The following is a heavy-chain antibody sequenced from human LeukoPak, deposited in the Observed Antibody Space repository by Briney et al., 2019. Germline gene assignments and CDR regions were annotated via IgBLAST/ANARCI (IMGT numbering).Heavy chain of an antibody. V-gene: IGHV1-8*01. Sequence: ASVKVSRKASGYAFTSYDINWVRQATGQGLEWMGWMNPNSGNTGYAQKFQGRVTMTRNTSISTAYMELSSLRSEDTAVYYCARSPSRERKWIQLWSPNFDYWGQGTLVTVSS. CDR2: MNPNSGNT. J-gene: IGHJ4*02. CDR3: ARSPSRERKWIQLWSPNFDY. CDR1: GYAFTSYD. D-gene: IGHD5-18*01.